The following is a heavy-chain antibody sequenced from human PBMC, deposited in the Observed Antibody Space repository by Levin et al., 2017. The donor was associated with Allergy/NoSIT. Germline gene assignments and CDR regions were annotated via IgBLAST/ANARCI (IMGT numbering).Heavy chain of an antibody. V-gene: IGHV3-74*01. Sequence: GGSLRLSCAASGFTFSSYYMHWVCQAPGKGLAWVSNIHTDTSVTNYADSVKGRFTISRDNAKNTLYLQMNSLRAEDTAVYYCARGGCSATSCLDYWGQGTLVTVSS. CDR3: ARGGCSATSCLDY. J-gene: IGHJ4*02. CDR1: GFTFSSYY. CDR2: IHTDTSVT. D-gene: IGHD2-15*01.